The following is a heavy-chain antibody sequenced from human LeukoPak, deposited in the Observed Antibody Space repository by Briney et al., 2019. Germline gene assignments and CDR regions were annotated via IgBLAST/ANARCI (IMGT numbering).Heavy chain of an antibody. CDR3: AREDYYDSSDY. CDR2: ISSSSSTI. V-gene: IGHV3-48*04. Sequence: GGSLRLSCAASGFTFSSYSMNWVRQAPGKGLEWVSYISSSSSTIYYADSVKGRFTISRDNAKNSLYLQMNSLRAEDTAVYYCAREDYYDSSDYWGQGTLVTVSS. D-gene: IGHD3-22*01. CDR1: GFTFSSYS. J-gene: IGHJ4*02.